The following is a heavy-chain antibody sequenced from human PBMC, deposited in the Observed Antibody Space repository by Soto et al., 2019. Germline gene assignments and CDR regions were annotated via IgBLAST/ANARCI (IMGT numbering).Heavy chain of an antibody. V-gene: IGHV4-34*01. J-gene: IGHJ4*02. CDR1: GGSFSGYY. CDR3: ASSLGYCSGGSCYSAY. Sequence: SETLSLTCAVYGGSFSGYYWSWIRQPPGKGLEWIGEINHSGSTNYNPSLKSRVTISVDTSKNQFSLKLSSVTAADTALYYCASSLGYCSGGSCYSAYWGQGTLVTVSS. CDR2: INHSGST. D-gene: IGHD2-15*01.